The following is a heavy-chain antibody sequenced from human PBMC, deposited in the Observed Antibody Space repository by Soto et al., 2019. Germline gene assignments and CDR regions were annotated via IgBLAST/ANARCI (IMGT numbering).Heavy chain of an antibody. CDR1: GFTFSSYA. J-gene: IGHJ6*03. Sequence: GGSLRLSCAASGFTFSSYAMSWVHQAPGKGLEWVSAISGSGGSTYYADSVKGRFTISRDNSKNTLYLQMNSLRAEDTAVYYCAKDSFDATMVRGVRGSPYYYYMDVWGKGTTVTVSS. V-gene: IGHV3-23*01. D-gene: IGHD3-10*01. CDR2: ISGSGGST. CDR3: AKDSFDATMVRGVRGSPYYYYMDV.